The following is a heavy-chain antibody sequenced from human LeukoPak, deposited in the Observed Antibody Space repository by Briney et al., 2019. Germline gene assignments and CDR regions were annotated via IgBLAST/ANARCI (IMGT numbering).Heavy chain of an antibody. CDR3: ARRYSGYDWYFDY. J-gene: IGHJ4*02. Sequence: PGGSLRLSCAASGFTFSSHWMSWVRQAPGKGLEWVANIKQDGSEKYYVDSVKGRFTISRDNAKNSLYLQMNSLRAEDTAVYYCARRYSGYDWYFDYWGQGTLVTVSS. V-gene: IGHV3-7*03. D-gene: IGHD5-12*01. CDR2: IKQDGSEK. CDR1: GFTFSSHW.